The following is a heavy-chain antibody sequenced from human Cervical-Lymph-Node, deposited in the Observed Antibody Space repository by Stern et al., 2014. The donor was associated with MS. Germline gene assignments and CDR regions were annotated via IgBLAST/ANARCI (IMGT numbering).Heavy chain of an antibody. CDR2: SSPEDGET. D-gene: IGHD6-19*01. Sequence: VQLVESGAEVKKPGASVKVSCKVSGYTLNDLSLHWVRQAPAEGLERMGGSSPEDGETIFAQGLQGRVTVTEDTSTDTAYMELSSLRSEDTAVYYCASAVTGLNYYFHALDVWGQGTTVTVSS. CDR3: ASAVTGLNYYFHALDV. V-gene: IGHV1-24*01. CDR1: GYTLNDLS. J-gene: IGHJ6*02.